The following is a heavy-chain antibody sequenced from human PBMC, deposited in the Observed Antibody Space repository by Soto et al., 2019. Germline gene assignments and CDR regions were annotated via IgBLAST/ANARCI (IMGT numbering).Heavy chain of an antibody. CDR2: ISAYNGNT. CDR1: GYTFTSYG. Sequence: QVQLVQSGAEVKKPGASVKVSCKASGYTFTSYGISWVRQAPGQGLEWMGWISAYNGNTNYAQKLKGRVTMTTDTSTRTDYIELRSLRYDDTAVYYCARGTTVETGSDWGQGTLVTVSS. V-gene: IGHV1-18*01. J-gene: IGHJ4*02. D-gene: IGHD4-17*01. CDR3: ARGTTVETGSD.